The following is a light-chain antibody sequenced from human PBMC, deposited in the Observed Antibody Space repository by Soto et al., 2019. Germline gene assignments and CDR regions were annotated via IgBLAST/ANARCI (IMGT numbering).Light chain of an antibody. CDR1: NIGTKS. J-gene: IGLJ2*01. CDR3: QVWDSSTVV. Sequence: SYELTKPLSVSVALGQTARITGGGNNIGTKSVHWYQQKPGQAPVLVIYRDNNRPSGIPERFSGSNSGNTATLTISRAQAGDEADYSCQVWDSSTVVFGGGTKVTVL. V-gene: IGLV3-9*01. CDR2: RDN.